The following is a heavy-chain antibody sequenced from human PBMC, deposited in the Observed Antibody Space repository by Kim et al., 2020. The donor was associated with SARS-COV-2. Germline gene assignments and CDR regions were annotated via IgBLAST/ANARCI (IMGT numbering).Heavy chain of an antibody. Sequence: GGSLRLSCAASGFTFSNAWMSWVRQAPGKGLEWVGRIKSKTDGGTTDYAAPVKGRFTISRDDSKNTLYLQMNSLKTEDTAVYYCTTDLNSSGYYYNWFDPWGQGTLVTVSS. V-gene: IGHV3-15*01. J-gene: IGHJ5*02. CDR1: GFTFSNAW. CDR3: TTDLNSSGYYYNWFDP. CDR2: IKSKTDGGTT. D-gene: IGHD3-22*01.